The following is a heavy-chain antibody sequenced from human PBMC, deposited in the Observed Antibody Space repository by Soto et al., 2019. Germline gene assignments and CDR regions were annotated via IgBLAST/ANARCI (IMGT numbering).Heavy chain of an antibody. CDR2: IIPIFGTA. CDR3: ARAVMVKSGSYLDY. V-gene: IGHV1-69*01. D-gene: IGHD1-26*01. J-gene: IGHJ4*02. Sequence: QVQLVQSGAEVKKPGSSVKVSCKASGGTFSSYAISWVRQAPRQGLEWMGGIIPIFGTANYAQKFQGRVTITADESTSTAYMELSSLRSEDTAVYYCARAVMVKSGSYLDYWGQGTLVTVSS. CDR1: GGTFSSYA.